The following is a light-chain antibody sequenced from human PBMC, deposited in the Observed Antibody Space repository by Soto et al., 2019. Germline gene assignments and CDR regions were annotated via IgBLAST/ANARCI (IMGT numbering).Light chain of an antibody. V-gene: IGKV4-1*01. CDR3: QQYYTTPVT. J-gene: IGKJ1*01. Sequence: DIVLTQSPDSLSVSLGERATINCKSSQTVLYSSNYLAWYQQKPGQPPKLLIYWASTRESGVPDRFSRSGSGTDFTLTISSLQAEDVAVYYCQQYYTTPVTFGQGTKVEIK. CDR2: WAS. CDR1: QTVLYSSNY.